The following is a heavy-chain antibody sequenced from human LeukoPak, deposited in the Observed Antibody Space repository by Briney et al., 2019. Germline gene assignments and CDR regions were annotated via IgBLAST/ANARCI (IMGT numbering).Heavy chain of an antibody. CDR3: ARMRSYWYFDL. CDR1: GDSISSSSYF. D-gene: IGHD2-15*01. CDR2: SHYTGNT. J-gene: IGHJ2*01. V-gene: IGHV4-39*07. Sequence: SETLSLTCTVSGDSISSSSYFWGWIRQSPGQGLEWSGTSHYTGNTYYNPSLKSRVTISLDTSRNQFSLRLTSVIVADTALYYCARMRSYWYFDLWGRGTLVAVSS.